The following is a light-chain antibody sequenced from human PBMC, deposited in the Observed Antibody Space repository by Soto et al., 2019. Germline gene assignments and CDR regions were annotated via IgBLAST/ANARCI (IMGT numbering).Light chain of an antibody. V-gene: IGKV3-20*01. J-gene: IGKJ1*01. CDR1: QSIRKF. CDR2: GAS. CDR3: QQYGSSPRT. Sequence: DIVLTQSPATLSLSPGQRATLSCRASQSIRKFLAWYQQKPGQAPRLLIYGASSRATGIPDRFSGSGSGTDFTLTISRLEPEDFAVYYCQQYGSSPRTFGQGTKVDIK.